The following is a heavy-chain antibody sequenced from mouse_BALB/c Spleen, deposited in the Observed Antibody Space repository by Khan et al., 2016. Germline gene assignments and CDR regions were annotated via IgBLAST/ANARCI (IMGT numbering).Heavy chain of an antibody. CDR3: ALLRLAY. CDR1: GYSITSDYA. J-gene: IGHJ3*01. V-gene: IGHV3-2*02. CDR2: IGYSGST. Sequence: VPLLESGPGLVKPSQSLSLTCTVTGYSITSDYAWNWIRQFPGNKLEWMGYIGYSGSTSYNPSLKSRISITRDSSKNQFFLKLNSVTTEDTATYYCALLRLAYWGQGTLVTVSA. D-gene: IGHD1-2*01.